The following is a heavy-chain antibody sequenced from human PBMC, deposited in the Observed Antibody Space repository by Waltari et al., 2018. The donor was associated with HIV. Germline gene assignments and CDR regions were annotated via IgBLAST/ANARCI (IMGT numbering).Heavy chain of an antibody. CDR3: ARGSHYYDSSGYPFDI. D-gene: IGHD3-22*01. CDR2: IIPILGIA. CDR1: GGTFSSYT. J-gene: IGHJ3*02. Sequence: QVQLVQSGAEVKKPGSSVKVSCKASGGTFSSYTISWVRQAPGQGLEWIGRIIPILGIANYAQMFQGRVTITADKSTSTAYMELSSLRSEDTAVYYCARGSHYYDSSGYPFDIWGQGTMVTVSS. V-gene: IGHV1-69*02.